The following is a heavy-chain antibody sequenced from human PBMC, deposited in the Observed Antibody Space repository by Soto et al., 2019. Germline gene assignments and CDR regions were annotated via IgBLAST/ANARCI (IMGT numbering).Heavy chain of an antibody. Sequence: QLLESGPGLVKPSETLSLTCTVSGGSISSSSYYWGWIRQPPGKGLEWIGSIYYSGSTYYNPSLKSRVTISVDTSKNQFSLKLSSVTAADTAVYYCARRPGRGVHFDYWGQGTLVTVSS. V-gene: IGHV4-39*01. CDR1: GGSISSSSYY. CDR3: ARRPGRGVHFDY. J-gene: IGHJ4*02. CDR2: IYYSGST. D-gene: IGHD3-10*01.